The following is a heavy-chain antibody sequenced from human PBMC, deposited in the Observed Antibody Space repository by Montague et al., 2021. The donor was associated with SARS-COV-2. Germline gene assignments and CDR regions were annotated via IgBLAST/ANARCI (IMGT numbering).Heavy chain of an antibody. V-gene: IGHV3-23*01. Sequence: TTYYADSVQGRFTISRDNSKNTVHLQMNSLRVEETAVYYCAQDSYSSVWFQVDEYFLHLGKGALVTVSS. J-gene: IGHJ1*01. D-gene: IGHD3-22*01. CDR2: TT. CDR3: AQDSYSSVWFQVDEYFLH.